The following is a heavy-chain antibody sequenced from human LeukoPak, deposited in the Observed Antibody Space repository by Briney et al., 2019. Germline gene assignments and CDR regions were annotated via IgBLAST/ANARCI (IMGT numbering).Heavy chain of an antibody. CDR1: GFTFSSYS. CDR3: ARDDCSGGSCYSSFDY. V-gene: IGHV3-21*01. Sequence: PGGSLRLSCAASGFTFSSYSMNWVRQAPGEGLEWVSSISSSSSYIYYADSVKGRFTISRDNAKNSLYLQMNSLRAEDTAVYYCARDDCSGGSCYSSFDYWGQGTLVTVSS. D-gene: IGHD2-15*01. J-gene: IGHJ4*02. CDR2: ISSSSSYI.